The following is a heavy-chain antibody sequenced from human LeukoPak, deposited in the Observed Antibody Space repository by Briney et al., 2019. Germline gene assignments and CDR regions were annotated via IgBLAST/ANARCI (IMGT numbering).Heavy chain of an antibody. CDR1: GFTFSSYS. D-gene: IGHD4-17*01. CDR2: ISSSGSTI. V-gene: IGHV3-48*04. Sequence: GGSLRLSCAASGFTFSSYSMNWVRQAPGKGLEWVSYISSSGSTIYYADSVKGRFTISRDNAKNSLYLQMNSLRAEDTAVYYCASEDGDYQGFDPWGQGTLVTVSS. CDR3: ASEDGDYQGFDP. J-gene: IGHJ5*02.